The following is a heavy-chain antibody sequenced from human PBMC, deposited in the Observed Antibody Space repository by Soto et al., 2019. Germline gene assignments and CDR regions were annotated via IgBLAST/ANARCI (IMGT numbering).Heavy chain of an antibody. CDR2: IIPIFGTA. D-gene: IGHD1-26*01. CDR3: ASTSPASYYLESYYYGMDV. Sequence: GASVQVSCKASGGTFSSYAISWVRQAPGQGLEWMGGIIPIFGTANYAQKFQGRVTITADESTSTAYMELSSLRSEDTAVYYCASTSPASYYLESYYYGMDVWGQGTTVTGSS. V-gene: IGHV1-69*13. CDR1: GGTFSSYA. J-gene: IGHJ6*02.